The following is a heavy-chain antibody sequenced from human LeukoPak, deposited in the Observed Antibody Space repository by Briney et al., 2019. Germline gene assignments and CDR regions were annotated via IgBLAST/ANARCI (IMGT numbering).Heavy chain of an antibody. CDR2: IYHSGST. CDR3: ARDDTGVIRGIRFHY. D-gene: IGHD3-10*01. J-gene: IGHJ4*02. CDR1: GASVSSGYW. Sequence: PSETLSLTCAVSGASVSSGYWWSWVRQPPGKGLEWIGEIYHSGSTNHNPSLKSRVTISVDKSKSQFSLNLSSVTAADTAVYYCARDDTGVIRGIRFHYWGQGTLVTVSS. V-gene: IGHV4-4*02.